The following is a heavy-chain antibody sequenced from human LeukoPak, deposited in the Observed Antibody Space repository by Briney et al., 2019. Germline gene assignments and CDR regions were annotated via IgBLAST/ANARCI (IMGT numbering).Heavy chain of an antibody. Sequence: SETLSLTCAVYGGSFSDYWWTWIRQPPGKGLEWIGYIYYSGSTNYNPSLKSRVTISVDTSKNQFSLKLSSVTAADTAVYYCARLKGPYYYYMDVWGKGTTVTVSS. CDR1: GGSFSDYW. J-gene: IGHJ6*03. CDR2: IYYSGST. CDR3: ARLKGPYYYYMDV. V-gene: IGHV4-59*01.